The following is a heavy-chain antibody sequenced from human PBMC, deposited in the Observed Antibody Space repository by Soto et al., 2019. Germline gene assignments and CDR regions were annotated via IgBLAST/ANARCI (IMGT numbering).Heavy chain of an antibody. Sequence: PGGSLRLSCAASGFTFSSYAMSWVRQDPGKGLEWISAISGSGGSTYYADSVKGRFTISRDNSKNTLYPQMNSLRAEDTAVYYCAKVFEWELLNVLYYYYYGMDVWGQGTTVTVSS. CDR3: AKVFEWELLNVLYYYYYGMDV. J-gene: IGHJ6*02. CDR2: ISGSGGST. CDR1: GFTFSSYA. D-gene: IGHD1-26*01. V-gene: IGHV3-23*01.